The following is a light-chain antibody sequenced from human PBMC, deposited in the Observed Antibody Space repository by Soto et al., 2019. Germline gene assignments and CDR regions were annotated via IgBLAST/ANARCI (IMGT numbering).Light chain of an antibody. V-gene: IGLV1-40*01. Sequence: QSVLTQTPSVSGAPGQKITMSCTGSSSNIGAGYDVHWYQQVPGAAPRLLIYADNNRPSGVPDRFSASKSGTSASLAITGLQIEDEANYYCQSYDTSLSGVIFGAGTQLTVL. CDR2: ADN. CDR1: SSNIGAGYD. CDR3: QSYDTSLSGVI. J-gene: IGLJ2*01.